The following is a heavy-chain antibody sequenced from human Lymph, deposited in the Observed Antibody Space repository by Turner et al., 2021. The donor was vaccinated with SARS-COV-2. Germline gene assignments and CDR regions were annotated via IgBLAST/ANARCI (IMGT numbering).Heavy chain of an antibody. CDR1: GYTLTEVS. D-gene: IGHD3-3*01. Sequence: QVQLVQSGAEVKKPGASVKVSCKVSGYTLTEVSMHWVRQAPGKGLEWMGGFDPEDGETIYAQEFQGRVTMTEDTSTGTADMELSSLRSEDTTVYYCATGPYDFWSGPSPGYYGMDVWGQGTTVTVSS. CDR3: ATGPYDFWSGPSPGYYGMDV. J-gene: IGHJ6*02. CDR2: FDPEDGET. V-gene: IGHV1-24*01.